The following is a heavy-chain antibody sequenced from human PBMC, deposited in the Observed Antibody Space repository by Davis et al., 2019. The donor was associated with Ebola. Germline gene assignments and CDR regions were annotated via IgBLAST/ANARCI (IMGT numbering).Heavy chain of an antibody. CDR1: GFTFSSYA. CDR2: ISYDGSNK. D-gene: IGHD1-26*01. J-gene: IGHJ6*02. Sequence: GESLKISCAASGFTFSSYAMSWVRQAPGKGLEWVAVISYDGSNKYYADSVKGRFTISRDNSKNTLYLQMNSLRAEDTAVYYCARGIVGATYYYYGMDVWGQGTTVTVSS. V-gene: IGHV3-30*03. CDR3: ARGIVGATYYYYGMDV.